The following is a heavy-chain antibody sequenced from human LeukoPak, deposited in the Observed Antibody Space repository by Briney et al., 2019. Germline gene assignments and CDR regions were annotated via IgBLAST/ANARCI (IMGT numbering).Heavy chain of an antibody. V-gene: IGHV4-61*02. CDR3: ARCIAETWWYFDL. J-gene: IGHJ2*01. D-gene: IGHD6-13*01. CDR1: GGSISSGSYY. CDR2: IYTSGST. Sequence: SETLSLTCTVSGGSISSGSYYWSWIRQPAGKGLEWIGRIYTSGSTNYNPSLKSRVTISVDTSKNQFSLKPSSVTAADTAVYYCARCIAETWWYFDLWGRGTLVTVSS.